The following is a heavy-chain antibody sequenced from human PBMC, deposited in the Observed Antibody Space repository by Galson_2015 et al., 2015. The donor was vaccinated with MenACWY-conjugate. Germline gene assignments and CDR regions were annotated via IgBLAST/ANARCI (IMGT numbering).Heavy chain of an antibody. Sequence: SLRLSCAASGFTFSSYGMHWVRQAPGKGLEWVAVISYDGSNKYYADSVKGRFTISRDNSKNTLYLQMNSLRAEDTAVYYCARTQITMVRGVYYYYYGMDVWGQGTTVTVSS. D-gene: IGHD3-10*01. V-gene: IGHV3-30*03. CDR1: GFTFSSYG. CDR3: ARTQITMVRGVYYYYYGMDV. J-gene: IGHJ6*02. CDR2: ISYDGSNK.